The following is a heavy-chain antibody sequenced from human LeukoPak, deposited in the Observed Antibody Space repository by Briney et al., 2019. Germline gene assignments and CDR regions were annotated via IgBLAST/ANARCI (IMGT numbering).Heavy chain of an antibody. CDR1: GYTFTSYA. D-gene: IGHD3-10*01. CDR2: INAGNGNT. Sequence: ASVKVSCKASGYTFTSYAMHWVRQAPGQRLEWMGWINAGNGNTKYSQKFQGRVTITRDTSASTAYMELSSLRSEDTAVYYCARRTPITMVRGGWFDPWGQGTLVTVSS. J-gene: IGHJ5*02. V-gene: IGHV1-3*01. CDR3: ARRTPITMVRGGWFDP.